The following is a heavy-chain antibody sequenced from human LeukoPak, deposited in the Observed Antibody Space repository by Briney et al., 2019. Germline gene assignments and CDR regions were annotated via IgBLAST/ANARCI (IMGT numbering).Heavy chain of an antibody. CDR3: ARAKQQLVDY. J-gene: IGHJ4*02. V-gene: IGHV3-21*01. CDR1: GFTFSSYS. CDR2: ISSSSSYI. D-gene: IGHD6-13*01. Sequence: GGSLRLSCAASGFTFSSYSMNWVRQAPGKGLEWVSSISSSSSYIYYADSVKGRSTISRDNAKNSLYLQMNSLRAEDTAVYYCARAKQQLVDYWGQGTLVTVSS.